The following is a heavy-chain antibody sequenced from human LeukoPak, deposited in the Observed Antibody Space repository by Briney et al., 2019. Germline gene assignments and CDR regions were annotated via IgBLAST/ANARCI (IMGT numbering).Heavy chain of an antibody. V-gene: IGHV3-7*01. CDR2: IKQDGRDK. CDR3: AREYDFWSGYYPHFDY. CDR1: GFTFSSYW. D-gene: IGHD3-3*01. Sequence: GGSLRLSCAVSGFTFSSYWMSWARQAPGKGLEWVANIKQDGRDKYYVDSVKGRFTISRDNAKNSLYLQMNSLRAEDTAVYYCAREYDFWSGYYPHFDYWGQGTLVTVSS. J-gene: IGHJ4*02.